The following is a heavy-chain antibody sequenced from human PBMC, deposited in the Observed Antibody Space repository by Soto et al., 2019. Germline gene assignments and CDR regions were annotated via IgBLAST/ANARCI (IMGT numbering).Heavy chain of an antibody. Sequence: QVQLQESGPGLVKPSQTLSLTCTVSGGSISSGGYYWSWIRQHPGKGLEWIGYIYYSGSTYYNPSLKSRLTISVDTSKNQFSLKLSSVTAADTAVYYCARGVTMVRGVIHTPYFDYWGQGILVTVSS. J-gene: IGHJ4*02. D-gene: IGHD3-10*01. CDR1: GGSISSGGYY. CDR3: ARGVTMVRGVIHTPYFDY. CDR2: IYYSGST. V-gene: IGHV4-31*03.